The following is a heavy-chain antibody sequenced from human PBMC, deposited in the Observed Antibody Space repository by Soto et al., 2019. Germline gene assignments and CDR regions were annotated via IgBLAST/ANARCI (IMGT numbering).Heavy chain of an antibody. CDR2: IDWDDDK. J-gene: IGHJ6*02. V-gene: IGHV2-70*01. Sequence: SGPTLVNPTQTLTLTCTFSGFSLSTSGMCVSWISQPPGKALEWLALIDWDDDKYYSTSLKTRLTISKDTSKNQVVLTMTNMDPVDTATYYCALGPVNWNDAPPYYYYYYGMDVWGQGTTVTVSS. CDR3: ALGPVNWNDAPPYYYYYYGMDV. CDR1: GFSLSTSGMC. D-gene: IGHD1-1*01.